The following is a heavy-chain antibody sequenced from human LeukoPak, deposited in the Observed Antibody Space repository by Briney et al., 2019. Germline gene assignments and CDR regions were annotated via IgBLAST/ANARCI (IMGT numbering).Heavy chain of an antibody. CDR3: AGRSGPDDY. V-gene: IGHV3-53*01. J-gene: IGHJ4*02. Sequence: GGSLRLSCVASGFTVSSNYMSWVRQAPGKGLEWVSIIYSGGSTFYADSVEGRFTISRDNAKKSLYLQMNSLRVEDTAVYYCAGRSGPDDYWGQGTLVTVSS. D-gene: IGHD2-15*01. CDR2: IYSGGST. CDR1: GFTVSSNY.